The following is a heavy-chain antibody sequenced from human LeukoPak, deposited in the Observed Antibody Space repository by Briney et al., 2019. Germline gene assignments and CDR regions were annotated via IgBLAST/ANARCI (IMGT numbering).Heavy chain of an antibody. Sequence: GGSLRLSCAASGFTFSSYGMSWVRQAPGKGLEWISYIGYRSSPIHYADSVKGRFTISRDNAKNSLYLQMNSLRTEDTAVYYCVRAPRLDDNWFDAWGQGTLVTVSS. V-gene: IGHV3-48*01. CDR3: VRAPRLDDNWFDA. CDR2: IGYRSSPI. CDR1: GFTFSSYG. J-gene: IGHJ5*02.